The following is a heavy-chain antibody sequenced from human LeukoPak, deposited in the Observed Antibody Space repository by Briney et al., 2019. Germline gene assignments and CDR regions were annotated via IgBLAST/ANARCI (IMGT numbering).Heavy chain of an antibody. CDR2: MSYTGST. CDR1: GGSIRSSRYY. V-gene: IGHV4-39*01. Sequence: SETLSLTCCVSGGSIRSSRYYWGWFRRPPGKGLEWIGKMSYTGSTFYNPSLKNRSTVAVETSKNHRSLELSSVTATDTAVYYCARHARSGCSSPSCYSDNWGQRTLVTVSS. D-gene: IGHD2-2*01. CDR3: ARHARSGCSSPSCYSDN. J-gene: IGHJ4*02.